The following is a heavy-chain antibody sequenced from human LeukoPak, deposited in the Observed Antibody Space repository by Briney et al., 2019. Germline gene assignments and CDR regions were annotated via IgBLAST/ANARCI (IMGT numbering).Heavy chain of an antibody. D-gene: IGHD2-15*01. V-gene: IGHV1-46*03. CDR1: GYTFTSYY. Sequence: ASVRVSCKASGYTFTSYYMHWVRQAHGQGLEWMGIINPGGGNTNYAQKFQGRVTMTTDTSTSTVYMELSSLRSEDTAVYYCARGSLSYSYYFDYWGQGTLVTVSS. J-gene: IGHJ4*02. CDR2: INPGGGNT. CDR3: ARGSLSYSYYFDY.